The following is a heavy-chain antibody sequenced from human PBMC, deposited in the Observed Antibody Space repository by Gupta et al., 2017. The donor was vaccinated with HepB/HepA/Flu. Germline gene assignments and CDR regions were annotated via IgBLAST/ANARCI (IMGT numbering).Heavy chain of an antibody. Sequence: EVQLFVSGGGLVPPGASLRLSCAASGFTFSSSAMSWFRQAPGKGLEWVSAISGSGGSTYYADSVKGRFTISRDNAKNTLYLQMNSLRAEDTAVYDCAKDFLLPTTVIPGWFDPWGQGTLVTVSS. CDR2: ISGSGGST. V-gene: IGHV3-23*01. D-gene: IGHD4-11*01. CDR1: GFTFSSSA. J-gene: IGHJ5*02. CDR3: AKDFLLPTTVIPGWFDP.